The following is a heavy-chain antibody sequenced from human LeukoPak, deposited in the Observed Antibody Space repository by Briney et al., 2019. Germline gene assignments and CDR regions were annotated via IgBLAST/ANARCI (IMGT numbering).Heavy chain of an antibody. V-gene: IGHV4-31*03. CDR3: ARDSHAVAGYNWFDP. J-gene: IGHJ5*02. CDR2: IYYSGST. D-gene: IGHD6-19*01. CDR1: GGSISSGGYY. Sequence: PSETLSLTCTVSGGSISSGGYYWSWIRQHPGKGLEWIGYIYYSGSTYYNPSLKSRVTISVDTSKNQFSLKLSSVTAADTAVYYCARDSHAVAGYNWFDPWGRGTLVTVSS.